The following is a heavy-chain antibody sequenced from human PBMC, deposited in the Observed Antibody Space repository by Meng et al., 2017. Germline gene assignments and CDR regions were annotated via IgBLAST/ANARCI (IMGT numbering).Heavy chain of an antibody. CDR3: ARFIAAAGENWFDP. Sequence: ASVNVSCKASGYTFTSYGITWVRQAPGHGLEWMGWISAYDGNTKYAQKLQGRVTMTTDTSTSTAYMELGGLSSDDTAIYYCARFIAAAGENWFDPWGQGTLVTVSS. V-gene: IGHV1-18*01. D-gene: IGHD6-13*01. CDR2: ISAYDGNT. J-gene: IGHJ5*02. CDR1: GYTFTSYG.